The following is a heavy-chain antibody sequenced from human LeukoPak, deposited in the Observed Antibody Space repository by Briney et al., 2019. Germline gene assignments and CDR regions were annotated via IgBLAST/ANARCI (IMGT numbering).Heavy chain of an antibody. J-gene: IGHJ4*02. CDR1: GYTFTGYY. CDR3: ARHIAVAGSIYFDY. Sequence: GASVKVSCKASGYTFTGYYMHWVRQAPGQGLEWMGWINPNSGGTNYAQKFQGWVTMTRDTSISTAYMELSRLRSDDTAVYYCARHIAVAGSIYFDYWGQGTLVTVSS. D-gene: IGHD6-19*01. V-gene: IGHV1-2*04. CDR2: INPNSGGT.